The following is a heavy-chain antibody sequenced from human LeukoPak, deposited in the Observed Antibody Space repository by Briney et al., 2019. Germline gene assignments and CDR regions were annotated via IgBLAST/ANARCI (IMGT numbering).Heavy chain of an antibody. D-gene: IGHD5-18*01. CDR1: GDSISSYY. J-gene: IGHJ6*02. CDR3: ARDPGYSYGGYGMDV. V-gene: IGHV4-59*08. Sequence: SETLSLTCTVSGDSISSYYWSWIRQPPGKGLEWIGYIYYSGSTNYNPSLKSRVTISVDTSKNQFSLKLSSVTAADTAVYYCARDPGYSYGGYGMDVWGQGTTVTVSS. CDR2: IYYSGST.